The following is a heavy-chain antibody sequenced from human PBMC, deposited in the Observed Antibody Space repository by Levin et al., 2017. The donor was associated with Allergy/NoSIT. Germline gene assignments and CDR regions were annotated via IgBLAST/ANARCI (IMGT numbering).Heavy chain of an antibody. J-gene: IGHJ6*02. CDR1: GFTFRTYA. D-gene: IGHD6-13*01. Sequence: GGSLRLSCAASGFTFRTYAMHWVRQAPGKGLEWVAVISYDGSVKYYADSVKGRFTISRDNSKNTLFLQMTSLRDEDTAVYYCASGDSAGAYHYYAMDVWGQGTAVTVSS. CDR3: ASGDSAGAYHYYAMDV. CDR2: ISYDGSVK. V-gene: IGHV3-30-3*01.